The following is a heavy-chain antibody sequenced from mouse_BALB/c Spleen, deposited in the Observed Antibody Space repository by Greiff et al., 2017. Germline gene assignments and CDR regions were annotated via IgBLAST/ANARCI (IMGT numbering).Heavy chain of an antibody. CDR1: GFTFSSYT. D-gene: IGHD2-4*01. CDR2: ISSGGSYT. V-gene: IGHV5-6-4*01. Sequence: EVQVVESGGGLVKPGGSLKLSCAASGFTFSSYTMSWVRQTPEKRLEWVATISSGGSYTYYPDSVKGRFTISRDNAKNTLYLQMSSLKSEDTAMYYCTRGDYDRYYFDYWGQGTTLTVSS. J-gene: IGHJ2*01. CDR3: TRGDYDRYYFDY.